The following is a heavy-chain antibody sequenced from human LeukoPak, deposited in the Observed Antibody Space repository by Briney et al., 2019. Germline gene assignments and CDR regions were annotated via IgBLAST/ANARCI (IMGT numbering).Heavy chain of an antibody. CDR2: ISHSGST. D-gene: IGHD3-16*02. J-gene: IGHJ5*02. V-gene: IGHV4-34*01. CDR1: GESFSGHY. CDR3: ARGGGDYQNWFDP. Sequence: PSETLSLTCDVYGESFSGHYWSWIRQPPGKGLEWIGEISHSGSTNYNPSLKGRVTISVDTSKNQFSLKLSSVSAADTAVYYCARGGGDYQNWFDPWGQGTLVTVSS.